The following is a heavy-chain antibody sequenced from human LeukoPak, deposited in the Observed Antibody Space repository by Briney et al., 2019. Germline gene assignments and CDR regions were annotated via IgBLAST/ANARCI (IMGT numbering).Heavy chain of an antibody. CDR1: GFTFSSYW. CDR2: ISSDGSST. D-gene: IGHD3-3*01. V-gene: IGHV3-74*01. CDR3: SRAANFWSGYFDY. J-gene: IGHJ4*02. Sequence: GGSLRLSCAASGFTFSSYWMHWVRQVPGKGLVWVSRISSDGSSTSYADSVKGRFTVSRDDAKNTLYLQMNSLRAEDTAVYYCSRAANFWSGYFDYWGQGALVTVSP.